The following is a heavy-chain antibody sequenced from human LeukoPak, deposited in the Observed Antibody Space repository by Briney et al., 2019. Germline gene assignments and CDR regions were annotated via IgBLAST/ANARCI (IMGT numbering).Heavy chain of an antibody. Sequence: NPSETLSLTCSVSGGSMNTHYWNWIRQPAGKGLEWIGRIYTSGSTNHNPSLKSRVIMSLDTSKSQFSLKLSSVTAADTAVYYCARLSYYGLGDIDYWGQGTLVTVSS. V-gene: IGHV4-4*07. D-gene: IGHD3-10*01. CDR1: GGSMNTHY. CDR3: ARLSYYGLGDIDY. CDR2: IYTSGST. J-gene: IGHJ4*02.